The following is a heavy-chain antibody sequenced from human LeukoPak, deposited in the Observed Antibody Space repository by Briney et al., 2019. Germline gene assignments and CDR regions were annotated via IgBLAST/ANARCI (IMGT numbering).Heavy chain of an antibody. V-gene: IGHV1-18*04. CDR1: GYTFTSYG. CDR2: ISAYNGNT. CDR3: ARVAVDIVVVPAAHDY. Sequence: ASVKVSCKASGYTFTSYGISWVRQAPGQGLEWMGWISAYNGNTNYAQKLQGRVTMTTDTSTSTAYMELRSLRSDDTAVYYCARVAVDIVVVPAAHDYWGQGTLVTVSS. D-gene: IGHD2-2*03. J-gene: IGHJ4*02.